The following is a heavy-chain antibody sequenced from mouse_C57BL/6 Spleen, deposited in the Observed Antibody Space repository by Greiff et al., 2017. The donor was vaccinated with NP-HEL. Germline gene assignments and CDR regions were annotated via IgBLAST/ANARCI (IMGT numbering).Heavy chain of an antibody. CDR1: GFTFSSYA. V-gene: IGHV5-4*01. J-gene: IGHJ2*01. D-gene: IGHD2-3*01. Sequence: EVMLVESGGGLVKPGGSLKLSCAASGFTFSSYAMSWVRQTPEKRLEWVATISDGGSYTYYPDNVKGRFTISRDNAKNNLYLQMSHLKSEDTAMYYCAREGDGYSYYFDYWGQGTTLTVSS. CDR3: AREGDGYSYYFDY. CDR2: ISDGGSYT.